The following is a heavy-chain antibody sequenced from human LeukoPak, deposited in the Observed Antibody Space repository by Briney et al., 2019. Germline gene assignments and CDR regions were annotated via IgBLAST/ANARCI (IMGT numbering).Heavy chain of an antibody. CDR2: IDLGDSDT. CDR1: GYIFTTYW. CDR3: ARRVLSDAFDI. V-gene: IGHV5-51*01. Sequence: GESLKISCKTSGYIFTTYWIGSVRQMPGKGLEWMGIIDLGDSDTRYSPSFQGQVTISADKSISTAYLQWSSLKASDTAMYYCARRVLSDAFDIWGQGTMVTVSS. D-gene: IGHD3-16*01. J-gene: IGHJ3*02.